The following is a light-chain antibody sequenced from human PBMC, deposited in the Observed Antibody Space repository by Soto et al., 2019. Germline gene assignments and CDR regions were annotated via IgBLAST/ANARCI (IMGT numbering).Light chain of an antibody. Sequence: DIQMTQSPSILSASVGDRVTITFRASQSIGSWVAWYQQKPGRAPNLLIHKASHLESGVPSRFSGSGSGTEFTLTISSLQPGDFATYYCQHYNSYPWTFGQGTKVDI. CDR3: QHYNSYPWT. CDR1: QSIGSW. CDR2: KAS. V-gene: IGKV1-5*03. J-gene: IGKJ1*01.